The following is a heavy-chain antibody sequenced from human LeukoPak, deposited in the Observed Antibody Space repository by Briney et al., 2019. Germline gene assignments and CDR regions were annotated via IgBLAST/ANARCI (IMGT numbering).Heavy chain of an antibody. J-gene: IGHJ6*02. CDR2: IKQDGSEK. CDR1: GFTFSSYW. V-gene: IGHV3-7*04. D-gene: IGHD2-2*02. Sequence: PGGSLRLSCAASGFTFSSYWMSWVRQAPGKGLEWVANIKQDGSEKYYVDSVKGRFTISRDNAKNSLYLQMNSLRAEDTAVYYCARASGLGYCSSTSCYTRYYYYYGMDVWGQGTTVTVSS. CDR3: ARASGLGYCSSTSCYTRYYYYYGMDV.